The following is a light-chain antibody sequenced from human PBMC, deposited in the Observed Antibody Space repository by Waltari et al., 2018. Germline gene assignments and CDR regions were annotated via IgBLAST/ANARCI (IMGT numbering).Light chain of an antibody. Sequence: QSARTQPAPVSGSPGQSITISRTGTSSDVGCYNYVSWYHQYPGKAPPLLIYDVSDRPSGVSNRFSGSKSGNTASLTISGLQAGDEAEYYCSSYASSSLWVFGGGTKLTVL. CDR2: DVS. CDR3: SSYASSSLWV. J-gene: IGLJ3*02. V-gene: IGLV2-14*03. CDR1: SSDVGCYNY.